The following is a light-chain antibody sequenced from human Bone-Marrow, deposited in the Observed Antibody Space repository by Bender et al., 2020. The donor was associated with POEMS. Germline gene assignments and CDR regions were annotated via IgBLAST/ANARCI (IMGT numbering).Light chain of an antibody. CDR2: NNS. J-gene: IGLJ3*02. Sequence: QSVLTQPPSASGTPGQRVTISCTGSSSNIGAGYEVHWYQQLPGAAPKLVIFNNSQRPSGVPDRFPGSNAGTSASLAISGLLSDDEADFYCATWDDSLNGWVFGGGTKLTVL. CDR1: SSNIGAGYE. CDR3: ATWDDSLNGWV. V-gene: IGLV1-44*01.